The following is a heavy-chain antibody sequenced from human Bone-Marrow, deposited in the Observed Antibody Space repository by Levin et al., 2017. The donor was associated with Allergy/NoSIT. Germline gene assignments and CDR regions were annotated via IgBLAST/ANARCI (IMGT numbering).Heavy chain of an antibody. Sequence: GGSLRLSCTASDLSVIGNSINWVRQAPGKGLEWVSVLYSGDFGDIASYADSVKGRFSISRDSSMTAVLLQMNSLRAEDTAVYYCARGPPPTFLRPSYFDSWGQGTVVTVSS. CDR2: LYSGDFGDIA. CDR3: ARGPPPTFLRPSYFDS. CDR1: DLSVIGNS. V-gene: IGHV3-53*01. D-gene: IGHD2/OR15-2a*01. J-gene: IGHJ4*02.